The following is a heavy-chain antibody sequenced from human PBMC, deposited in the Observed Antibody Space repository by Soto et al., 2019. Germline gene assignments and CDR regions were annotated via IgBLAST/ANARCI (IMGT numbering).Heavy chain of an antibody. D-gene: IGHD3-3*01. CDR1: GYTFTSYA. CDR2: INPIFGTA. Sequence: ASVKVSCKASGYTFTSYAMHWVRQAPGQRLEWMGWINPIFGTANYAQKFQGRVTITADESTSTAYMELSSLRSEDTAVYYCAFVRRALDAFDIWGQGTMVTVSS. CDR3: AFVRRALDAFDI. J-gene: IGHJ3*02. V-gene: IGHV1-69*13.